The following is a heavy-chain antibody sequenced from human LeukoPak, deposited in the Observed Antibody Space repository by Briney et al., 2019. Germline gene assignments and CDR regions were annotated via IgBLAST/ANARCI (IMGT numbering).Heavy chain of an antibody. V-gene: IGHV3-74*01. J-gene: IGHJ6*03. Sequence: GGSLRLSCAASRFTFSSYSMNWVRQAPGKGLEWVSHINDDETGKTYADSVKGRFTISRDNAKNTLFLQMNSLRAEDTAVYYCTATGSGSYYDD. D-gene: IGHD1-26*01. CDR1: RFTFSSYS. CDR2: INDDETGK. CDR3: TATGSGSYYDD.